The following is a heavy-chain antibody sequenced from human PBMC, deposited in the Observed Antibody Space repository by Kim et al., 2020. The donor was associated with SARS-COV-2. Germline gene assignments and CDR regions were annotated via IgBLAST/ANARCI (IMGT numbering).Heavy chain of an antibody. CDR3: ARVISSSSYYFDY. V-gene: IGHV3-30*01. J-gene: IGHJ4*02. D-gene: IGHD6-6*01. Sequence: YADSVKGRFTISRDNSKNTLYLQMNSLRAEDTAVYYCARVISSSSYYFDYWGQGTLVTVSS.